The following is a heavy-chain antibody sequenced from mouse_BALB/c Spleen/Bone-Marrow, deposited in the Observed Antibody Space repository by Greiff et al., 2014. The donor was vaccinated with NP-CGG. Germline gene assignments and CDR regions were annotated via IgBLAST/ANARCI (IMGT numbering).Heavy chain of an antibody. CDR3: ARYDGPAWFAY. Sequence: SGAELVKPGASVKLSCKASGYTFTSYWIHWVKLRPGHGLEWIGEINPSNGRTNYSEKFKNKATLTVDKSSSTAYIQLSSLTSEDSAVYYCARYDGPAWFAYWGQGTLVTVS. CDR2: INPSNGRT. CDR1: GYTFTSYW. J-gene: IGHJ3*01. D-gene: IGHD2-3*01. V-gene: IGHV1S81*02.